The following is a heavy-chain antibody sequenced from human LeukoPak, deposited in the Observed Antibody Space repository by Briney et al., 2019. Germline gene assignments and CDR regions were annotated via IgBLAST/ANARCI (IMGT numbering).Heavy chain of an antibody. CDR3: AKARARWLQLLDY. V-gene: IGHV3-23*01. Sequence: SGGSLRLSCAASGFTFGNYAMSWVRQAPGKGLEWVSAISGSGGSTYYADSVKGRFTISRDNSKNTLYLQMNSLRAEDTAVYYCAKARARWLQLLDYWGQGTLVTVSS. J-gene: IGHJ4*02. CDR2: ISGSGGST. D-gene: IGHD5-24*01. CDR1: GFTFGNYA.